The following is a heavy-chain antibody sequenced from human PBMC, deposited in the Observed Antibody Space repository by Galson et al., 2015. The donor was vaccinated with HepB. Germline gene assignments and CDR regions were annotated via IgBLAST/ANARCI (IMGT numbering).Heavy chain of an antibody. Sequence: SLRLSCAASGFTFSSYGMHWVRQAPGKGLEWVAVISYDGSNKYYADSVKGRFTISRDNSKNTLYLQMNSLRAEDTAVYYCAKWAEMATIGDFDYWGQGTLVTVSS. J-gene: IGHJ4*02. V-gene: IGHV3-30*18. D-gene: IGHD5-24*01. CDR2: ISYDGSNK. CDR1: GFTFSSYG. CDR3: AKWAEMATIGDFDY.